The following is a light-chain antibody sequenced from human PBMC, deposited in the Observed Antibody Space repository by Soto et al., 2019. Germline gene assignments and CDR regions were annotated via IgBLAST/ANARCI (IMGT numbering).Light chain of an antibody. Sequence: VVLTQSPGTLSLSRCERATLSCRASERIYSAYLGWYQQKPGQAPRLLIYGTSSRATGIPDRFSGSGSGTDFTLTINRVEPEDFAVYFCQQYAGSPRTFGQGTKVDIK. CDR3: QQYAGSPRT. CDR1: ERIYSAY. V-gene: IGKV3-20*01. J-gene: IGKJ1*01. CDR2: GTS.